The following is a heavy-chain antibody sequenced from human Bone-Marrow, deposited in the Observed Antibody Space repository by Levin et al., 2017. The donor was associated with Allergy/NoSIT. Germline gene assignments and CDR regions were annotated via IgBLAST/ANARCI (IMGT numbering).Heavy chain of an antibody. J-gene: IGHJ6*02. CDR3: ARDDGAVVVLSYYYGMDV. D-gene: IGHD3-22*01. Sequence: EASVKVSCKASGYTFTGYYMHWVRQAPGQGLEWMGWINPNSGGTNYAQKFQGRVTMTRDTSISTAYMELSRLRSDDTAVYYCARDDGAVVVLSYYYGMDVWGQGTTVTVSS. CDR1: GYTFTGYY. V-gene: IGHV1-2*02. CDR2: INPNSGGT.